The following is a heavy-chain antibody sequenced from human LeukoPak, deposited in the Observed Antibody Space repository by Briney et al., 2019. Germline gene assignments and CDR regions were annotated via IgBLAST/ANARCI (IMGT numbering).Heavy chain of an antibody. CDR1: GFTFSSYA. J-gene: IGHJ5*02. CDR3: ARDHPGSMGNWFDP. CDR2: ISYDGSNK. D-gene: IGHD1-26*01. Sequence: PGGSLRLSCAASGFTFSSYAMHWVRQAPGKGLEWVAVISYDGSNKYYADSVKGRFTISRDNSKNTLYLQMNSLRAEDTAVYYCARDHPGSMGNWFDPWGQGTLVTVSS. V-gene: IGHV3-30-3*01.